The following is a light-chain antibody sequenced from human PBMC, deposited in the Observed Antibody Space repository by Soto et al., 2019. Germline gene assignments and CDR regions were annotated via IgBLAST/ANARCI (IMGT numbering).Light chain of an antibody. CDR3: QQSDSPPYT. J-gene: IGKJ2*01. Sequence: DLQMTQSPSSLSASVGDRVSITCRASQTISTFLNWYQQKPGKAPKLLISIASSLQGGVPSRFSGSGSGTDFTLTISSLQPEDFATYYCQQSDSPPYTFGQGTKLEIK. CDR2: IAS. CDR1: QTISTF. V-gene: IGKV1-39*01.